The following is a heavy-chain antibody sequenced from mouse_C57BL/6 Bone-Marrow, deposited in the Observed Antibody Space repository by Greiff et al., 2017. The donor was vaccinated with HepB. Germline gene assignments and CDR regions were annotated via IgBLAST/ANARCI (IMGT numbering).Heavy chain of an antibody. D-gene: IGHD1-1*01. Sequence: EVQLQESGPGLVKPSQSLSLTCSVTGYSITSGYYWNWIRQFPGNKLEWMGYISYDGSNNYNPSLKNRISITRDTSKNQFFLKLNSVTTEDTATYYCARDGATVVYYYAMDYWGQGTSVTVSS. CDR2: ISYDGSN. CDR1: GYSITSGYY. J-gene: IGHJ4*01. CDR3: ARDGATVVYYYAMDY. V-gene: IGHV3-6*01.